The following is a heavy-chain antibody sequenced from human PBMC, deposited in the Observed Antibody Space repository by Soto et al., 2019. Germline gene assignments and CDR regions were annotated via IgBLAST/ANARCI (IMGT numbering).Heavy chain of an antibody. V-gene: IGHV1-18*01. CDR2: ISAYNGNT. Sequence: ASVKVSCKASGYTFTSYGICWVRQAPGQGLEWMGWISAYNGNTNYAQKLQGRVTMTTDPSTSTAYMELRSLRSDDTAAYYCARDGSGSYLAFGLFDYWGQGTLVTVSS. J-gene: IGHJ4*02. CDR1: GYTFTSYG. D-gene: IGHD3-10*01. CDR3: ARDGSGSYLAFGLFDY.